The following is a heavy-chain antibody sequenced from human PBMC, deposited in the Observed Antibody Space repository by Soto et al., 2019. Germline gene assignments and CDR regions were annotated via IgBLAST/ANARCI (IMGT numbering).Heavy chain of an antibody. CDR3: ARDRGATGYSSSSVPYYYYGMDV. CDR1: GFTFGFNA. D-gene: IGHD6-6*01. CDR2: IWYDGSNK. J-gene: IGHJ6*02. V-gene: IGHV3-33*08. Sequence: PGGSLRLSCAATGFTFGFNALSWVRQAPGKGLEWVAVIWYDGSNKYYADSVKGRFTISRDNSKNTLYLQMNSLRAEDTAVYYCARDRGATGYSSSSVPYYYYGMDVWGQGTTVTVSS.